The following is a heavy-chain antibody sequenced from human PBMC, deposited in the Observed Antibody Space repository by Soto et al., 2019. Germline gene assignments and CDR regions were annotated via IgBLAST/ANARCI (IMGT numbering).Heavy chain of an antibody. CDR1: GYSFTDYY. Sequence: GASVKVSCKASGYSFTDYYLHWVRQAPGQGLEWMGWINSYSGGTNYAQKFQGRVTMTRDTSINTAYLELSRLRSDDTAVYYCASPKGDYAGNYYYYYGMDVWGQGTTVTVSS. J-gene: IGHJ6*02. D-gene: IGHD4-17*01. CDR3: ASPKGDYAGNYYYYYGMDV. V-gene: IGHV1-2*02. CDR2: INSYSGGT.